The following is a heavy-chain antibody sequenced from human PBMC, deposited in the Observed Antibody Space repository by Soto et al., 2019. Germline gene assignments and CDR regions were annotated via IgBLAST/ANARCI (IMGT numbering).Heavy chain of an antibody. J-gene: IGHJ3*02. CDR2: ISSSSSYI. V-gene: IGHV3-21*01. Sequence: AGGSLRHSCAASGLTFSNYWMSWVRQAPGKGLEWVSSISSSSSYIYYADSVKGRFTISRDNAKNSLYLQMNSLRAEDTAVYYCARAADDAFDIWGQGTMVTVSS. CDR1: GLTFSNYW. CDR3: ARAADDAFDI.